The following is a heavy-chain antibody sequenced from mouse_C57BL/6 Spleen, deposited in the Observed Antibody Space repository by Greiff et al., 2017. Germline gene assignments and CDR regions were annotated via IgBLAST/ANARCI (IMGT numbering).Heavy chain of an antibody. CDR3: ARDSSGDFDY. D-gene: IGHD3-2*02. CDR1: GYTFTSYW. CDR2: IDPSDSYT. J-gene: IGHJ2*01. V-gene: IGHV1-69*01. Sequence: QVQLKQPGAELVMPGASVKLSCKASGYTFTSYWMHWVKQRPGQGLEWIGEIDPSDSYTNYNQKFKGKSTLTVDKSSSTAYMQLSSLTSEDSAVYYCARDSSGDFDYWGQGTTLTVSS.